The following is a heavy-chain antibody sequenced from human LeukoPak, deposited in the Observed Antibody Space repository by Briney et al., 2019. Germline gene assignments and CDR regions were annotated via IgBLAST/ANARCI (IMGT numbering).Heavy chain of an antibody. CDR3: AKDRDTAMDFDY. V-gene: IGHV3-30*18. Sequence: PGRSLRLSCAASGFTFSSYGMHWVRQAPGKGLEWVAVISYDGSNKYYADSVKGRFTISRDNPKNTLYLQMNSLRAEDTAVYYCAKDRDTAMDFDYWGQGTLVTVSS. D-gene: IGHD5-18*01. CDR2: ISYDGSNK. CDR1: GFTFSSYG. J-gene: IGHJ4*02.